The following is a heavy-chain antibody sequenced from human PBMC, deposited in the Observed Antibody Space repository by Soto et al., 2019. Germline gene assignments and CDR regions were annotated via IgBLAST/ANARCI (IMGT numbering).Heavy chain of an antibody. CDR3: ARKATVPTGFAY. D-gene: IGHD4-17*01. CDR1: GGSISSGGYY. J-gene: IGHJ4*02. Sequence: QVQLQESGPGLVKPSQTLSLTCTVSGGSISSGGYYWSWIRQHPGKGLEWIGYIYYSGSTYYNPSLKCRVTTPVDTSTTPFSLKLSSVTAADTAVCYCARKATVPTGFAYWGQGTLVTVS. V-gene: IGHV4-31*03. CDR2: IYYSGST.